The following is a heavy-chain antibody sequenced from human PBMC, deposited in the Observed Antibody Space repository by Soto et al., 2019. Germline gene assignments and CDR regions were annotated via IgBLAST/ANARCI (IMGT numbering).Heavy chain of an antibody. CDR3: TRHDLSVAVNRRFDF. Sequence: EVQLVESGGGLVQPGGSLKLSCAASGFIFSGSAMHWVRQASGKGLEWVGRIGSKTNTYATAYAASVKGRFTISRDDSKNTAYLQMNNLKTEDTALYYCTRHDLSVAVNRRFDFWGQGTLVTVSS. D-gene: IGHD6-19*01. V-gene: IGHV3-73*02. CDR2: IGSKTNTYAT. CDR1: GFIFSGSA. J-gene: IGHJ4*02.